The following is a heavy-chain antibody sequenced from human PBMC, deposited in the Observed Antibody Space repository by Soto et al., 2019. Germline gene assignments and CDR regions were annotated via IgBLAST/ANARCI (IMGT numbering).Heavy chain of an antibody. CDR2: INPSSGGT. CDR3: ARDGGVDTAMVPPGYGMDV. Sequence: GASVKVSCKASGYTFTGYYMHWVRQAPGQGLEWMGWINPSSGGTNYAQKFQGRVTMTRDTSIGTAYMELSRLRSDDTAVYYCARDGGVDTAMVPPGYGMDVWGQGTTVTVSS. D-gene: IGHD5-18*01. J-gene: IGHJ6*02. CDR1: GYTFTGYY. V-gene: IGHV1-2*02.